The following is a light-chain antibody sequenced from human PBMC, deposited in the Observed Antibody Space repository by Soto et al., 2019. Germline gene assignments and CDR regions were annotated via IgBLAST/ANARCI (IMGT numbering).Light chain of an antibody. Sequence: EIVLTQSQATLSLSPGERATLSCRASQSVSSYLAWYQQTPGQAPRLLIYDASNRATGIPARFSGSGSATDFTLTIRSLEPEDFAVYYCQQRSNCSITFGQGTKLEIK. V-gene: IGKV3-11*01. CDR1: QSVSSY. CDR2: DAS. J-gene: IGKJ2*01. CDR3: QQRSNCSIT.